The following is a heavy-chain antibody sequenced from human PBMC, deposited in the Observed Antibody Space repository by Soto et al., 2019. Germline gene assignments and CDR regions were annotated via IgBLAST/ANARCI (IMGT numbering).Heavy chain of an antibody. CDR3: ARDHSDTAMASGDAFDI. D-gene: IGHD5-18*01. Sequence: GASVKVSCKASGYTFTGYYMHWVRQAPGQGLEWMGWINPNSGGTNYAQKFQGWVTMTRDTSISTAYMELSRLRSDDTAVYYCARDHSDTAMASGDAFDIWGQGTMVTVSS. CDR1: GYTFTGYY. V-gene: IGHV1-2*04. J-gene: IGHJ3*02. CDR2: INPNSGGT.